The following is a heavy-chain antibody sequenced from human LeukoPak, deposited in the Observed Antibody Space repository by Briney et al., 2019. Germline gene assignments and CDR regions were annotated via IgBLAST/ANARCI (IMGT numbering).Heavy chain of an antibody. CDR1: DGSISNDNYY. CDR3: FLGGPRTYFDS. V-gene: IGHV4-39*01. D-gene: IGHD3-16*01. J-gene: IGHJ4*02. Sequence: PSETLSLTCTVSDGSISNDNYYCGWVRQPPGKRLGWIGSIYYTATTYYKSSLKSRLTISVDTSKNQYSLRLSSVSAADTAVYYCFLGGPRTYFDSWGQGILVTVSS. CDR2: IYYTATT.